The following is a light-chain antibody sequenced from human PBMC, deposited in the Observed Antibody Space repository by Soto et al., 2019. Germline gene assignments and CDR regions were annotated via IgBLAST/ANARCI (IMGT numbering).Light chain of an antibody. V-gene: IGKV3-20*01. CDR2: GAS. CDR3: QQYGNSPWT. CDR1: QSVSSSY. Sequence: EIVLTQSPVTLSLSPGERATLSCRASQSVSSSYLAWYQQKPGQAPRLLIYGASNRATGIPDRFSGSGSGTDFTLTISRLEPEDFAVYYCQQYGNSPWTFGQGTKVDIK. J-gene: IGKJ1*01.